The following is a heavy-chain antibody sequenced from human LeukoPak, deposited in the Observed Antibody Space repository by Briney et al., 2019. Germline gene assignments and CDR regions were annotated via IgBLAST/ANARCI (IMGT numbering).Heavy chain of an antibody. J-gene: IGHJ4*02. Sequence: ASVKVSCKASGYLFHNYSFSWVRQAPGQGLEWMGWISSYNGNTKYAQELQGRVTMSTDTSTNTAYMELRSLRSDDTAVYFCARDIGQWGYYDSRGHFRDFWGQGTLVTVSS. CDR2: ISSYNGNT. D-gene: IGHD3-22*01. CDR3: ARDIGQWGYYDSRGHFRDF. V-gene: IGHV1-18*01. CDR1: GYLFHNYS.